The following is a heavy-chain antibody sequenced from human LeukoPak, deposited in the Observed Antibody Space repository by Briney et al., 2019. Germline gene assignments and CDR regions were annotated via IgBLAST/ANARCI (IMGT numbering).Heavy chain of an antibody. D-gene: IGHD3-16*02. CDR3: ARDSDYVWGSYRY. J-gene: IGHJ4*02. V-gene: IGHV4-61*01. CDR2: VYYTGST. CDR1: GDSVSSGSYY. Sequence: SETLSLTCTVSGDSVSSGSYYWSWIRQPPGKGLEWIGYVYYTGSTNYNPSLKSRVTISVDTSKNQFSLKLSSVTAADTAVYYCARDSDYVWGSYRYWGQGTLVTVSS.